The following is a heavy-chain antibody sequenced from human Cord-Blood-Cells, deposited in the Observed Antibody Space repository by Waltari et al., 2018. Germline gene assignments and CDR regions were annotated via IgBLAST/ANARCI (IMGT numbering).Heavy chain of an antibody. D-gene: IGHD6-13*01. CDR3: ARGVAAAGSPYFDY. V-gene: IGHV4-34*01. CDR1: GGSFSGYY. J-gene: IGHJ4*02. Sequence: QVQLQQWGAGLLKPSETLSLTCAVHGGSFSGYYWSWIRPPPGKGLEWIGEINHSGSTNYNPSLKSRVTISVDTSKNQFSLKLSSVTTADTAVYYCARGVAAAGSPYFDYWGQGTLVTVSS. CDR2: INHSGST.